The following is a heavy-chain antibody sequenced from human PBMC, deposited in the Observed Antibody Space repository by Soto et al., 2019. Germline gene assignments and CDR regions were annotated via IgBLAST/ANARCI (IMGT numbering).Heavy chain of an antibody. D-gene: IGHD3-10*01. CDR1: GDSISSNNW. CDR3: ATLSRSPRMVRGLPKF. J-gene: IGHJ4*01. CDR2: ISHSGSA. V-gene: IGHV4-4*02. Sequence: SETLSLTCAVSGDSISSNNWWTWVRQPPGKGLEWIGEISHSGSASYNPSLKSRVTISVDKSKNQFSLNLSSVTAADTAVYYCATLSRSPRMVRGLPKFRGQRTPVPVS.